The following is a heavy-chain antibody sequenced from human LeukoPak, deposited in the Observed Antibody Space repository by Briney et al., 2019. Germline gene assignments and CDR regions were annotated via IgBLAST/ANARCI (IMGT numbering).Heavy chain of an antibody. CDR2: IYYSGST. Sequence: SETLSLTCTVSGGSISSYYWSWIRQPPGKGLEWSGYIYYSGSTNYNPSLKSRVTISVDTSKNQFSLKLSSVTAADTAVYYCATSLSSIAARPYYWGQGTLVTVSS. CDR3: ATSLSSIAARPYY. CDR1: GGSISSYY. J-gene: IGHJ4*02. D-gene: IGHD6-6*01. V-gene: IGHV4-59*01.